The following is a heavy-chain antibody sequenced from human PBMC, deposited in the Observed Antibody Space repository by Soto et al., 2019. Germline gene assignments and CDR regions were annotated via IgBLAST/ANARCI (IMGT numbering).Heavy chain of an antibody. Sequence: ASVKVSCKASGYTFTGYDINWVRQATGQGLEWMGWMNPNSGNTGYAQKFQGRVTMTRNTSISTAYMELSSPRSEDTAVYYCARTVVPAAMEEPYYYMDVWGKGTTVTVSS. V-gene: IGHV1-8*01. D-gene: IGHD2-2*01. J-gene: IGHJ6*03. CDR2: MNPNSGNT. CDR3: ARTVVPAAMEEPYYYMDV. CDR1: GYTFTGYD.